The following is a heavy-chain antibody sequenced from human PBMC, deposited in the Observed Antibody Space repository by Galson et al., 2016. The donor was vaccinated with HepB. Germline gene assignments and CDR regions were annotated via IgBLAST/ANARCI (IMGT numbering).Heavy chain of an antibody. V-gene: IGHV3-53*04. Sequence: SLRLSCAASGFTVSSNYMTWVRQAPGKGLEWVSVIYSGASTYYADSVKGRFTISRYNSKNTLYLQMNSLRAEDAAVYYCARDSQTLFGDYFYYYGMDVWGQGTPVTVSS. J-gene: IGHJ6*02. D-gene: IGHD3-16*01. CDR3: ARDSQTLFGDYFYYYGMDV. CDR1: GFTVSSNY. CDR2: IYSGAST.